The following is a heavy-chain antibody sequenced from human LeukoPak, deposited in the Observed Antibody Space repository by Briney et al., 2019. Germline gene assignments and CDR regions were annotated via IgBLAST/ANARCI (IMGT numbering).Heavy chain of an antibody. CDR3: ARDRDYPRDYFDY. CDR1: GGSINSYY. J-gene: IGHJ4*02. D-gene: IGHD4-17*01. V-gene: IGHV4-59*01. Sequence: SETLSLTCTVSGGSINSYYWSWIRQPPGKGLEWIGYTYYSGTTNYNPSLTSRVTISVDTSKNQFSLKLSSVTAADTAVYYCARDRDYPRDYFDYWGQGTLVTVSS. CDR2: TYYSGTT.